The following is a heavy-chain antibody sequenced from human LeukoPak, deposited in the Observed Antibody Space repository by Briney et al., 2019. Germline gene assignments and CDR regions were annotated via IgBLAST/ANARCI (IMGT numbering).Heavy chain of an antibody. CDR2: INPSGGST. J-gene: IGHJ4*02. D-gene: IGHD2-21*02. Sequence: ASVKVSCKASGYTFTSYYMHWVRQAPGQGLEWMGIINPSGGSTSYAQKFQGRVTMTRDMSTSTVYMELSSLRSEDTAVYYCARDMAPVVVTAVLYYWGQGTLVTVSS. V-gene: IGHV1-46*01. CDR1: GYTFTSYY. CDR3: ARDMAPVVVTAVLYY.